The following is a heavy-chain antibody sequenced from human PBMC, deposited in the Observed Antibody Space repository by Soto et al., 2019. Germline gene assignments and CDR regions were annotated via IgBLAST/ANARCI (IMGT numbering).Heavy chain of an antibody. CDR3: AKDRRAGGNYGFYSDF. V-gene: IGHV3-23*01. Sequence: GGSLRLSCAASGFTFSAYVMSWVRQAPGKGLEWVSSITSSGGGTYYADSVKGRFTVSRDNSKNTLYLQMTSLRADDTAVYYCAKDRRAGGNYGFYSDFWGQGALVTVSS. CDR1: GFTFSAYV. J-gene: IGHJ4*02. CDR2: ITSSGGGT. D-gene: IGHD1-7*01.